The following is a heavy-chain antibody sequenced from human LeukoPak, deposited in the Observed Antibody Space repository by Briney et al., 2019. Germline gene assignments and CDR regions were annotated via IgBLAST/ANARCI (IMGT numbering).Heavy chain of an antibody. D-gene: IGHD1-26*01. CDR2: IYYSGST. CDR3: ASQRIVGAFDY. J-gene: IGHJ4*02. Sequence: SETLSLTCTVSGGSISSYYWSWIRQPPGKGLEWIGYIYYSGSTNYNPSLKSRVTISVDTSKNQFSLKLSSVTAADTAVYYCASQRIVGAFDYWGQGTLVTVSS. V-gene: IGHV4-59*01. CDR1: GGSISSYY.